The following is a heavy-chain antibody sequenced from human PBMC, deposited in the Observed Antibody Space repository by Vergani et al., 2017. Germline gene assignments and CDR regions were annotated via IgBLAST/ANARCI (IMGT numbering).Heavy chain of an antibody. V-gene: IGHV4-59*01. CDR3: ARGQDSYGISYYFDY. Sequence: QVQLQESGPGLVKPSETLSLTCTVSGGSISSYYWSWIRQPPGKGLEWIGYIYYSGSTNYNPSLKSRVTISVDTSKNQFSLKLSSVTAADTAVYYCARGQDSYGISYYFDYWGQGTLVTVSS. CDR1: GGSISSYY. J-gene: IGHJ4*02. CDR2: IYYSGST. D-gene: IGHD5-18*01.